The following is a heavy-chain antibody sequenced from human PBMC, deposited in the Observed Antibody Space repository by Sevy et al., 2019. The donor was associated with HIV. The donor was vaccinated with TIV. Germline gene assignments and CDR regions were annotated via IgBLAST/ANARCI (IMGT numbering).Heavy chain of an antibody. CDR2: CRNKSNGYTT. D-gene: IGHD2-8*01. V-gene: IGHV3-72*01. J-gene: IGHJ4*02. Sequence: GGSLRLSCAASGFTFSDHYMDWVRQAPGKGLEWVGRCRNKSNGYTTDYAASVKGRFTISRDDSKNSLYLQMNSLKSEDTAVYYCTRLTPPTNGETGTDDWGQGTLVTVSS. CDR3: TRLTPPTNGETGTDD. CDR1: GFTFSDHY.